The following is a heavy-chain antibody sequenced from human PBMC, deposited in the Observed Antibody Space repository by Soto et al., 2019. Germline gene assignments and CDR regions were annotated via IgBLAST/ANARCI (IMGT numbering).Heavy chain of an antibody. V-gene: IGHV4-59*01. J-gene: IGHJ1*01. CDR1: GGSISSYY. CDR3: AGQRAIAAAGTRYFQH. CDR2: IYYSGST. D-gene: IGHD6-13*01. Sequence: SETLSLTCTVSGGSISSYYWSWIRQPPGKGLEWIGYIYYSGSTNYNPSLKSRVTISVDTSKNQFSLKLSSVTAADTAVYYCAGQRAIAAAGTRYFQHWGQATLVTVSS.